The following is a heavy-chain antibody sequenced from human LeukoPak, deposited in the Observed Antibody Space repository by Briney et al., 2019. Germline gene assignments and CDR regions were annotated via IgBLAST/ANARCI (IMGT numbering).Heavy chain of an antibody. CDR2: IYYSGST. J-gene: IGHJ4*02. CDR1: GGSISTYY. CDR3: ARADTYYDFWSGYTPHYYFDY. Sequence: PSETLSLTCTVSGGSISTYYWSWIRQPPGKGLEWIGYIYYSGSTNYNPSLKSRVTISVDTSKNQFSLKLSSVTAADTAVYYCARADTYYDFWSGYTPHYYFDYWGQGTLVTVSS. D-gene: IGHD3-3*01. V-gene: IGHV4-59*08.